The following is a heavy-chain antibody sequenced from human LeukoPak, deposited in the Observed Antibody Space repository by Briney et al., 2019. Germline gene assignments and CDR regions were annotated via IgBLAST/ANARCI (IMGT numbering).Heavy chain of an antibody. CDR1: GGSISSYY. V-gene: IGHV4-59*08. CDR3: ARLNWVPGSTWPKIDS. D-gene: IGHD6-13*01. J-gene: IGHJ4*02. Sequence: PSETLSLTCTVSGGSISSYYWSWVRQPPGKGLEWIGYIYYSGSTNYNPSLKSRVTISLDTSKNQFSPNLSSVTAADTAVYYCARLNWVPGSTWPKIDSWGQGTLVTVSS. CDR2: IYYSGST.